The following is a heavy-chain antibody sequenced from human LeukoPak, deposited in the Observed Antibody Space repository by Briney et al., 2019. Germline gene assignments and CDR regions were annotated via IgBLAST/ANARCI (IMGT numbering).Heavy chain of an antibody. CDR3: ARTYYYDSSGYYADAFDI. CDR1: GGSISSGGYS. V-gene: IGHV4-30-2*01. Sequence: PSQTLSLTCAVSGGSISSGGYSWSWIRQPPGGGLEWMGYIYHSGSTYYNPSLKSRVTISVGRSKNQFSLKLSSVTAADTAVYYCARTYYYDSSGYYADAFDIWGQGTMVTVSS. J-gene: IGHJ3*02. CDR2: IYHSGST. D-gene: IGHD3-22*01.